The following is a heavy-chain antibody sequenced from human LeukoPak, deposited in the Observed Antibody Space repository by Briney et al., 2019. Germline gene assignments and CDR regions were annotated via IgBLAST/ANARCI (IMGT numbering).Heavy chain of an antibody. J-gene: IGHJ6*02. CDR3: ARRPTMHDSGDRNSYYYYGMDV. D-gene: IGHD4-17*01. CDR2: IYFSGST. CDR1: GGSISSSSYY. V-gene: IGHV4-39*01. Sequence: SETLSLTCTVSGGSISSSSYYWGWIRQPPGKGLEWIGCIYFSGSTYYNPSLKSRVTISVDTSKNQFSLKLSSVTAADTAVYYCARRPTMHDSGDRNSYYYYGMDVWGQGTTVTVSS.